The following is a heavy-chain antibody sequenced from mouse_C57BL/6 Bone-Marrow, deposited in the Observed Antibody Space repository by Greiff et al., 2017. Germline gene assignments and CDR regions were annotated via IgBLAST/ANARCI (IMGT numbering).Heavy chain of an antibody. J-gene: IGHJ3*01. D-gene: IGHD3-2*02. CDR3: ASLDSSGYVAWFAY. CDR2: ISGGGGNT. V-gene: IGHV5-9*01. Sequence: EVKLVESGGGLVKPGGSLKLSWAASGFTFSSYTMSWVRQTPEKRLEWVATISGGGGNTYYPDSVKGRFTFSRDNAKNTLYLQMSSLRSEDTALYYCASLDSSGYVAWFAYWGQGTLVTVSA. CDR1: GFTFSSYT.